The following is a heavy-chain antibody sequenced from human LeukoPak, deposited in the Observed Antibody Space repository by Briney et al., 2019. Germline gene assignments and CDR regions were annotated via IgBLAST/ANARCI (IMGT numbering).Heavy chain of an antibody. V-gene: IGHV1-18*04. CDR2: ISAYNGNT. CDR1: GYTFTSYG. Sequence: ASVKVSCKASGYTFTSYGISWVRQAPRQGLEWMGWISAYNGNTNYAQKLQGRVTMTTDTSTSTAYMELRSLRSDDTAVYYYARDRGSDSGYASHDYWGQGTLVTVSS. CDR3: ARDRGSDSGYASHDY. J-gene: IGHJ4*02. D-gene: IGHD5-12*01.